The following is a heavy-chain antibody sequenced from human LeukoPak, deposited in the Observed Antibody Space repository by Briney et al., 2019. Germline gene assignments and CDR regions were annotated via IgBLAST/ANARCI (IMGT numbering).Heavy chain of an antibody. D-gene: IGHD3-9*01. J-gene: IGHJ5*02. Sequence: PGRSLRLSCAASGFTFSSYDMHWVRQAPAKGLEWVAVIWYDGSSKYYADSVKGRFTISRDNSKNTLYLQMDSLRADDTAVYYCARMVSLRYFDWSANWFDPWGQGTLVTVSS. CDR3: ARMVSLRYFDWSANWFDP. CDR2: IWYDGSSK. V-gene: IGHV3-33*01. CDR1: GFTFSSYD.